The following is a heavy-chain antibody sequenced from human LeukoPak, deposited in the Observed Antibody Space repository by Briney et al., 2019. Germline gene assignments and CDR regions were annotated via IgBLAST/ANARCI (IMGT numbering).Heavy chain of an antibody. Sequence: PGGSLRLSCAASGFTFSNAWMSCVRPAPGMGLEWVGRIKSKTDGGTTDYAAPVKGRFTISRDDSKNTLYLQMNSLRTEDTAVYYCTTDVPTGTTPHWGQGTLVTVSS. CDR2: IKSKTDGGTT. J-gene: IGHJ4*02. CDR3: TTDVPTGTTPH. CDR1: GFTFSNAW. V-gene: IGHV3-15*01. D-gene: IGHD1-7*01.